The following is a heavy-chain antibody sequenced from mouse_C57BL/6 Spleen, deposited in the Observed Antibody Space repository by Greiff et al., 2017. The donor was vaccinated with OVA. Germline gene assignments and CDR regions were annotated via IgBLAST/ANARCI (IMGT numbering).Heavy chain of an antibody. CDR2: IYPRSGNT. CDR3: AGVRRYGGFDY. D-gene: IGHD1-1*01. J-gene: IGHJ2*01. Sequence: VQLQESGAELARPGASVKLSCKASGYTFTSYGISWVKQRTGQGLEWIGEIYPRSGNTYYNEKFKGKATLTADKSSSTAYMELRSLTSEDSAVYFCAGVRRYGGFDYWGQGTTLTVSS. V-gene: IGHV1-81*01. CDR1: GYTFTSYG.